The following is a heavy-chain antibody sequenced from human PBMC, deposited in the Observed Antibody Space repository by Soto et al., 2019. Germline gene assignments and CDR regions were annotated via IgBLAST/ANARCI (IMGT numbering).Heavy chain of an antibody. V-gene: IGHV2-5*02. Sequence: ITLKESGPTQVKPTQSLTLTCSFSGFSLNTDGEVVGWVRQLPGEALEWLALIYWDDDERYSPSLNTRLTFTKDPSKNLVVLIMTNMDPVKTATYYCAHSRNLITEDAQVMDFDYWGQGTLVTVSS. J-gene: IGHJ4*02. CDR1: GFSLNTDGEV. CDR3: AHSRNLITEDAQVMDFDY. D-gene: IGHD3-10*01. CDR2: IYWDDDE.